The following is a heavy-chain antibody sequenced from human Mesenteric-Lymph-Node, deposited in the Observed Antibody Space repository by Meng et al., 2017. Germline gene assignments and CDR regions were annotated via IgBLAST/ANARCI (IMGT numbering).Heavy chain of an antibody. D-gene: IGHD2-2*01. CDR1: GYTFTSYA. CDR2: INTNTGNP. CDR3: ARETLGYCSSTSCYIGPPDY. J-gene: IGHJ4*02. Sequence: GQRVQSGSELKKPGASVKVSCKASGYTFTSYAMNWVRQAPGQGLEWMGWINTNTGNPTYAQGFTGRFVFSLDTSVSTAYLQISSLKAEDTAVYYCARETLGYCSSTSCYIGPPDYWGQGTLVTVSS. V-gene: IGHV7-4-1*02.